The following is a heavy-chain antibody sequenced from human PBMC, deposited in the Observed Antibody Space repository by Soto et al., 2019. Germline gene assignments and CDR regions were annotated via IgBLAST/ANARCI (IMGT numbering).Heavy chain of an antibody. CDR1: GYTFTSYG. Sequence: ASVKVSCKASGYTFTSYGISWVRQAPGQGLEWMGWISAYNGNTNYAQKLQGRVTMTTDTSTSTAYMELRSLRSDDTAVYYCARASYCSSTSCYSRGINDYYYYGMDVWGQGTTVTVS. V-gene: IGHV1-18*01. CDR3: ARASYCSSTSCYSRGINDYYYYGMDV. D-gene: IGHD2-2*01. CDR2: ISAYNGNT. J-gene: IGHJ6*02.